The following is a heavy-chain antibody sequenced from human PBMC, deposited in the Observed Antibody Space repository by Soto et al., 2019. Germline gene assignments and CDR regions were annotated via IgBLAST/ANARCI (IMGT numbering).Heavy chain of an antibody. Sequence: ASVKVSCKASGYTFTSYGISWVRQAPGQGLEWMGWISAYNDNTNYAQKLQGRVTMTTDTSTSTAYMELRSLRSDDTAVYYCARDEPSTITESFGHDYYYGMDVWGQGTMVTV. CDR3: ARDEPSTITESFGHDYYYGMDV. J-gene: IGHJ6*02. D-gene: IGHD1-20*01. V-gene: IGHV1-18*01. CDR2: ISAYNDNT. CDR1: GYTFTSYG.